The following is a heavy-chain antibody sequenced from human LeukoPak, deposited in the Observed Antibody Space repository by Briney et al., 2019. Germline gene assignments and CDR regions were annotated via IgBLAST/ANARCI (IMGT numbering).Heavy chain of an antibody. CDR3: ARQQLVRYYFDY. CDR2: IYSGGNT. V-gene: IGHV3-53*01. J-gene: IGHJ4*02. Sequence: GGSLRLSCAASGFTISSTYMSWVRQAPGKGLEWVSVIYSGGNTYYADSVKGRFTISRDNSKNTLYLQMNSLRAEDTAVYYCARQQLVRYYFDYWGQGTLVTVPS. D-gene: IGHD6-13*01. CDR1: GFTISSTY.